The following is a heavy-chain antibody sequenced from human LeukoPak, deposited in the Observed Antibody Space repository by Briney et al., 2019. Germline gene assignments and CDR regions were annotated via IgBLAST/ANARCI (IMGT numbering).Heavy chain of an antibody. J-gene: IGHJ4*02. D-gene: IGHD3-16*01. V-gene: IGHV1-8*01. CDR1: GYTFTSYD. Sequence: GASVKVSCKASGYTFTSYDINWVRQATGQGLEWMGWMNPNSGNTGYAQKFQGRVTMTRDTSVSTAYMELSRLRSDDTAVYYCARVQYRLAETYIDYWGQGTLVTVSS. CDR3: ARVQYRLAETYIDY. CDR2: MNPNSGNT.